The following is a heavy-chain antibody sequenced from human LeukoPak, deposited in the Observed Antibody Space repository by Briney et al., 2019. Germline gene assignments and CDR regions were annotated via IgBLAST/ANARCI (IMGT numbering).Heavy chain of an antibody. V-gene: IGHV1-3*01. J-gene: IGHJ6*02. CDR3: ARVRSGSGSYYNVPYYHGMDV. Sequence: ASVKVSCKASGYSFTSYAMHWVRPAPGQRLEWMGWINAGNGNTKYSQKFQGRVTITRDTSASTAYMELSSLRSEDTAVYYCARVRSGSGSYYNVPYYHGMDVWGQGTTVTVSS. CDR1: GYSFTSYA. D-gene: IGHD3-10*01. CDR2: INAGNGNT.